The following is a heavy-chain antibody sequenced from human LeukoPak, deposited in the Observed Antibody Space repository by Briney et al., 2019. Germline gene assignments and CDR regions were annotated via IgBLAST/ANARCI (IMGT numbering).Heavy chain of an antibody. V-gene: IGHV4-38-2*02. Sequence: SETLSLACTVSGYSISSGYYWGWIRQPPGKGLEWIGSIYHSGSTNYNPSLKSRVTISVDTSKNQFSLKLSSVTAADTAVYYCARGGGFPPFPYYFDYWGQGTLVTVSS. CDR3: ARGGGFPPFPYYFDY. CDR2: IYHSGST. J-gene: IGHJ4*02. CDR1: GYSISSGYY. D-gene: IGHD3-10*01.